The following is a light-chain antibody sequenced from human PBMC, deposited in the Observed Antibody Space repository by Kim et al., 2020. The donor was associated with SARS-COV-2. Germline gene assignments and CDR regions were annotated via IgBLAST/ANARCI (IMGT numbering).Light chain of an antibody. CDR2: DVF. CDR3: SSHTTSSTYV. J-gene: IGLJ1*01. Sequence: GHSISISCTGGSSDVGVYNYVSWYQHHPDKVHKLLIYDVFKRPSGVSNRFSGTKSGSTATLIISGLQAEDEADYYCSSHTTSSTYVFGTGTNVTVL. CDR1: SSDVGVYNY. V-gene: IGLV2-14*03.